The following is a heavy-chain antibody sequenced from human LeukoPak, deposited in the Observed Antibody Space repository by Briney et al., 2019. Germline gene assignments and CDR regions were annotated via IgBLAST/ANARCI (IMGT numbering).Heavy chain of an antibody. Sequence: GGSLRLSCAASGFTFSTYWMAWVRQAPGKGLEWVANIKGDESARHQAASVKGRFTISRDNTQNSVYLQMSNLRGDDTAVYYCARDVVGSLDYWGQGTLVTVSS. D-gene: IGHD1-26*01. CDR2: IKGDESAR. J-gene: IGHJ4*02. CDR1: GFTFSTYW. CDR3: ARDVVGSLDY. V-gene: IGHV3-7*01.